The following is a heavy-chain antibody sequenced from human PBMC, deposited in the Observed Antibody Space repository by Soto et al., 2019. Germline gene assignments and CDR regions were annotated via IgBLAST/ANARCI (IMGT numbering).Heavy chain of an antibody. Sequence: ASVKVSCKASGGTFSSYTISWVRQAPGQGLEWMGRIIPILGIANYAQKFQGRVTITADKSTSTAYMELSSLRSEDTAVYYCARDPGPAVPGRRLDYWGQGTLVTVSS. D-gene: IGHD3-10*01. CDR2: IIPILGIA. V-gene: IGHV1-69*04. CDR1: GGTFSSYT. J-gene: IGHJ4*02. CDR3: ARDPGPAVPGRRLDY.